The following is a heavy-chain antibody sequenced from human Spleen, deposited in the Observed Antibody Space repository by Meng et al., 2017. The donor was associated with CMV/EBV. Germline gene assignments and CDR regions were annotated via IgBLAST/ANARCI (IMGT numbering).Heavy chain of an antibody. CDR1: GYSFTSND. V-gene: IGHV1-8*02. Sequence: SCQTSGYSFTSNDINWVRQATGQGLEWVGWMNPRTGNTGYAQKFQGRLTMTGNTSISTAYMDLSSLRSEDTAVYYCARGPIDSVSNWGQGTLVTVSS. D-gene: IGHD2-21*01. CDR2: MNPRTGNT. J-gene: IGHJ4*02. CDR3: ARGPIDSVSN.